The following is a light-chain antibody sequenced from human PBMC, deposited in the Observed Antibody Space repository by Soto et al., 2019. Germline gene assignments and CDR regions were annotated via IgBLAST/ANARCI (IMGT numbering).Light chain of an antibody. CDR1: SSDVGGYNY. J-gene: IGLJ1*01. V-gene: IGLV2-8*01. CDR2: EVS. CDR3: SSYGGSNNFHV. Sequence: QAVVTQPPSASGSPGQSVTISCTGTSSDVGGYNYVSWYQQHPGKAPKLMIYEVSKRPSGVPDRFSGSKSGNTASLTVSGLQAEDEADYYCSSYGGSNNFHVFGTGTKLTVL.